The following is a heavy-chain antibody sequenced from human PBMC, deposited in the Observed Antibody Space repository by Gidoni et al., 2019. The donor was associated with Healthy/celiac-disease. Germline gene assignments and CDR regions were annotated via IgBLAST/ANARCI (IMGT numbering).Heavy chain of an antibody. CDR3: ATSGVATYGRTDALGI. CDR1: GFTFSSYS. J-gene: IGHJ3*02. V-gene: IGHV3-21*01. CDR2: ISSSSSYI. D-gene: IGHD3-16*01. Sequence: VQLVESGGGLVKPGGSLRLSCAASGFTFSSYSMNWVRQAPGKGLEWVSVISSSSSYIYDADSVKGRFTISRDNAKNSLYLQMNSLRAEDTAVYYCATSGVATYGRTDALGIWGQGTMVTVSS.